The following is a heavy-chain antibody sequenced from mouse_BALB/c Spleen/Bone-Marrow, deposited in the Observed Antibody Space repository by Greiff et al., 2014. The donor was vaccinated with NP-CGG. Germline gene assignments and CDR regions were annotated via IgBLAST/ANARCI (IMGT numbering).Heavy chain of an antibody. J-gene: IGHJ3*01. CDR2: ILPGSGST. CDR3: ATARATWFAY. D-gene: IGHD3-2*01. Sequence: VKLMESGAELMKPGASVKISCKATGYTFSSYWIEWVKQRPGHGLEWIGEILPGSGSTNYNEKFKGKATFTADTSSNTAYMQLSSLTSGDSAVYYCATARATWFAYWGQGTLVTVSA. V-gene: IGHV1-9*01. CDR1: GYTFSSYW.